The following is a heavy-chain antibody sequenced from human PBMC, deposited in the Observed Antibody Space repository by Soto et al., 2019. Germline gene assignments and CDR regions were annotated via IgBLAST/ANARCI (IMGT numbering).Heavy chain of an antibody. D-gene: IGHD6-19*01. J-gene: IGHJ4*02. CDR3: ARETGYSSRWRQAY. CDR2: INSDGSSI. CDR1: GFTFSSYW. Sequence: SLRLSCAASGFTFSSYWMHWVRQAPGKGLVWVSRINSDGSSISYADSVKGRFTISRDNAKNTLYLQMNSLRVEDTAVYYCARETGYSSRWRQAYWGQGTLVTVSS. V-gene: IGHV3-74*01.